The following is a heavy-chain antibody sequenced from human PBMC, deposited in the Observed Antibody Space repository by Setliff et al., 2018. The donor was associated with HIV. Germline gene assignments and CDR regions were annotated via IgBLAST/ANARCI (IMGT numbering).Heavy chain of an antibody. Sequence: SGPTLVNPTQTLTLTCTFSGFSLSTTGLRVTWIRQPPGKALEWLARIDWEDDKFYSTSLKTRFTISKDTSKNQVFLTMTNMDPVDTATYYCARTYGSASKLDYWGPGTLVTVSS. J-gene: IGHJ4*02. CDR2: IDWEDDK. V-gene: IGHV2-70*04. CDR3: ARTYGSASKLDY. D-gene: IGHD3-10*01. CDR1: GFSLSTTGLR.